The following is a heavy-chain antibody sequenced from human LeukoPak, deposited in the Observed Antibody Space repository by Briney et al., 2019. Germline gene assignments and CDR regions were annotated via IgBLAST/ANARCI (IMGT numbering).Heavy chain of an antibody. Sequence: PGGSLRLSCAASGFTFRSYAMMWVRQAPGKGLEWVAFISADGSSETYADSVKGRFTVSRDNSGDTLYLQMDSLTPEDTALYYCVRDLMRGGYSLDFWGQGTLVTVSS. D-gene: IGHD3-16*01. CDR2: ISADGSSE. CDR3: VRDLMRGGYSLDF. CDR1: GFTFRSYA. V-gene: IGHV3-30*04. J-gene: IGHJ4*02.